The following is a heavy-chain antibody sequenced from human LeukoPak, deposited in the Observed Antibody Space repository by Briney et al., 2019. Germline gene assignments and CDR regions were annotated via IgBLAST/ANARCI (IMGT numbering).Heavy chain of an antibody. J-gene: IGHJ4*02. CDR1: GFTFSSYW. V-gene: IGHV3-74*01. D-gene: IGHD6-13*01. CDR2: INSDGSST. Sequence: PGGSLRLSCTASGFTFSSYWMHWVRQAPGKGLVWVSRINSDGSSTNYADSVKGRFTISRDNAKNSLYLQMNSLRAEDTAVYYCARVGSAAGTGYDYWGQGTLVTVSS. CDR3: ARVGSAAGTGYDY.